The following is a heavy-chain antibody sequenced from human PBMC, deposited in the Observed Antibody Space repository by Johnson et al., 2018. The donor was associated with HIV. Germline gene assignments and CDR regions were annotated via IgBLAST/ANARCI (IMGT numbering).Heavy chain of an antibody. V-gene: IGHV3-30-3*02. J-gene: IGHJ3*02. CDR3: AKWIWESRLIDVFDI. D-gene: IGHD2-21*01. CDR2: ISYDGSNK. Sequence: QVQLVESGGGVVQPGRSLRLSCAASGFTFSSYAMHWVRQAPGKGLEWVAVISYDGSNKYYADSVKGRFTISRDNSKNTLYLQMNSLRAEDTAVYYGAKWIWESRLIDVFDIWGQGTMVTVSS. CDR1: GFTFSSYA.